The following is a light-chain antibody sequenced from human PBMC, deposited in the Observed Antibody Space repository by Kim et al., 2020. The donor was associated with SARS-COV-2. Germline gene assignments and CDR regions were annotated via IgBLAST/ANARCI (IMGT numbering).Light chain of an antibody. Sequence: DIQMTQSPSTLSEFVGDRVTMTCRASQSVDGWLAWYQQKPGKAPRLLIYQASKLASGVPSRFSGSGSGTDFTLTVSNLQSDDSAVYYCKQYETYWTFGPGTKVDIK. CDR2: QAS. J-gene: IGKJ1*01. CDR3: KQYETYWT. CDR1: QSVDGW. V-gene: IGKV1-5*03.